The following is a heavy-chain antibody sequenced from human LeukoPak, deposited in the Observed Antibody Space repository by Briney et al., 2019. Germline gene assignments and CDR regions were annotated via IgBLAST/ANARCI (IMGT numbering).Heavy chain of an antibody. D-gene: IGHD1/OR15-1a*01. CDR2: ISRYSNTI. Sequence: GGSLRLSCAASGFTFSNYSMNWVRQAPGKGLEWISYISRYSNTIYYADSVKGRFTISRDNAKNSLYLQMNSLRAEDTAMYYCARDGTEDYWGQGTLVTVSS. CDR1: GFTFSNYS. J-gene: IGHJ4*02. CDR3: ARDGTEDY. V-gene: IGHV3-48*01.